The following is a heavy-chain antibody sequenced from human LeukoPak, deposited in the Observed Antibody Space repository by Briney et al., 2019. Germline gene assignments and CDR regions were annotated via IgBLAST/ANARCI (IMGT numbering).Heavy chain of an antibody. CDR1: GFTFSSYA. CDR2: IKQDGGDK. Sequence: GGSLRLSCAASGFTFSSYAMNWVRQAPGKGLEWMANIKQDGGDKKYVDSVKGRFTISRDNAKNSLYLQMNSLRAEDTAVYYCASFPPYMVRTDAFDIWGQGTMVTVSS. J-gene: IGHJ3*02. D-gene: IGHD3-10*01. CDR3: ASFPPYMVRTDAFDI. V-gene: IGHV3-7*01.